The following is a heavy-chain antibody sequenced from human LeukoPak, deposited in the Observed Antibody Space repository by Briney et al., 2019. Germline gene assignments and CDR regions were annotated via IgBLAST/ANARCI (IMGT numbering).Heavy chain of an antibody. CDR1: GFTVSTNY. J-gene: IGHJ4*02. CDR2: IRYDGSNK. CDR3: AKDPSRIQLSGGYFDY. V-gene: IGHV3-30*02. D-gene: IGHD5-18*01. Sequence: GGSLRLSCAASGFTVSTNYMNWVRQAPGKGLEWVAFIRYDGSNKYYADSVKGRFTISRDNSKNTLYLQMNSLRAEDTAVYYCAKDPSRIQLSGGYFDYWGQGTLVTVSS.